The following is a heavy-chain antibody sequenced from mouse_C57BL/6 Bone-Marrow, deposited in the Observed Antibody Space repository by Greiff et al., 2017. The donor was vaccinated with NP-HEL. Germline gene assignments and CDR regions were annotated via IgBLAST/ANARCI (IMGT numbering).Heavy chain of an antibody. CDR1: GFNIKNTY. CDR2: IDPANGNT. CDR3: ARETIPLSYGSPFDY. J-gene: IGHJ2*01. D-gene: IGHD1-1*01. V-gene: IGHV14-3*01. Sequence: VQLQQSVAELVRPGASVKLSCTASGFNIKNTYMHWVKQRPEQGLEWIGRIDPANGNTKYVPKFQGKATITADTSSNTAYLQLSSLTSEDTAIDYCARETIPLSYGSPFDYWGQGTTLTVSS.